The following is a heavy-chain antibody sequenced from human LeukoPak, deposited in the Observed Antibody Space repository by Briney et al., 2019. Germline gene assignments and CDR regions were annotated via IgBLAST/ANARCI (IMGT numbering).Heavy chain of an antibody. CDR2: INPNSGGT. Sequence: ASVKVSRKASGYTFTGYYMHWVRQAPGQGLEWMGWINPNSGGTNYAQKFQGRVTMTRDTSISTAYMELSRLRSDDTAVYYCARDLGGSYLLGYWGQGTLVTVSS. D-gene: IGHD1-26*01. J-gene: IGHJ4*02. CDR1: GYTFTGYY. CDR3: ARDLGGSYLLGY. V-gene: IGHV1-2*02.